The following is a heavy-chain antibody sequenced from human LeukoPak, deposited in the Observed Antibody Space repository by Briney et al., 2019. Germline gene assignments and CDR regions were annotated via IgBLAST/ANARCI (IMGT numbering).Heavy chain of an antibody. CDR3: ARADWNYGYFDY. Sequence: SETLSLTCTVSGGSLSSYYWSWIRQPPGKGLEWIGYIYYSGSTNYNPSLKSRVTISVDTSKNQFSLKLSSVTAADTAVYYCARADWNYGYFDYWGQGTLVTVSS. CDR1: GGSLSSYY. D-gene: IGHD1-7*01. V-gene: IGHV4-59*01. J-gene: IGHJ4*02. CDR2: IYYSGST.